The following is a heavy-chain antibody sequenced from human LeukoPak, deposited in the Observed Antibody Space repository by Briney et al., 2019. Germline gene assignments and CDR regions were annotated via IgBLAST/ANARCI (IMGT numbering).Heavy chain of an antibody. Sequence: RASVKVSFKASGGTFINYAISWVRQAPGQGLEWMGGIVPLFDTADYAQKFQGRVTITADESTSTAYMELSSLRAEDTAVYYCARDLLGSATSYSSGAWDYWGQGTLVTVSS. CDR1: GGTFINYA. V-gene: IGHV1-69*13. D-gene: IGHD3-9*01. J-gene: IGHJ4*02. CDR3: ARDLLGSATSYSSGAWDY. CDR2: IVPLFDTA.